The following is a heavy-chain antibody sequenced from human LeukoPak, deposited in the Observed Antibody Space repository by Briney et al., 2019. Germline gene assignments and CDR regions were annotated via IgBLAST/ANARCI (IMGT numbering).Heavy chain of an antibody. V-gene: IGHV3-21*01. J-gene: IGHJ4*02. CDR1: GFTFSSYS. Sequence: GGSPRLSCAASGFTFSSYSMNWVRQAPGKGLEWVSSISSSSSYIYYADSVKGRFTISRDNAKNSLYLQMNSLRAEDTAVYYCASGETTAFDYWGQGTLVTVSS. D-gene: IGHD4-11*01. CDR2: ISSSSSYI. CDR3: ASGETTAFDY.